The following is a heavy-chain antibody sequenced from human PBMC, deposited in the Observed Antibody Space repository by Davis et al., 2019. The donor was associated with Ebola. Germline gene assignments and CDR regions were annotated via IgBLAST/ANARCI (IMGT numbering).Heavy chain of an antibody. J-gene: IGHJ4*02. CDR3: AKDIGALPYSSPFDY. Sequence: GGSLRLSCAASGFTFDNYAMHWVRHAPGKGLEWVSGISWNSGSKGYADSVKGRFTISRDSAKNSLYLQMNSLRPEDTALYYCAKDIGALPYSSPFDYWGQGTLLTVSS. D-gene: IGHD6-13*01. V-gene: IGHV3-9*01. CDR2: ISWNSGSK. CDR1: GFTFDNYA.